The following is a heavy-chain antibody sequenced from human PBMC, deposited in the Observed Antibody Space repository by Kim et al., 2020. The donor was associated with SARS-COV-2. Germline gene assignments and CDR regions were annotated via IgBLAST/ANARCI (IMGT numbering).Heavy chain of an antibody. CDR3: ARHWKRAAAGTRWFDP. D-gene: IGHD6-13*01. Sequence: GESLKISCKGSGYSFTSYWIGWVRQMPGKGLEWMGIIYPGDSDTRYSPSFQGQVTISADKSISTAYLQWSSLKASDTAMYYCARHWKRAAAGTRWFDPWGQGTLVTVSS. CDR2: IYPGDSDT. J-gene: IGHJ5*02. CDR1: GYSFTSYW. V-gene: IGHV5-51*01.